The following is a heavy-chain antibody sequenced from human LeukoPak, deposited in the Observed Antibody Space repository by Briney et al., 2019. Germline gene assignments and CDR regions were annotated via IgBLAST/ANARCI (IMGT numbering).Heavy chain of an antibody. Sequence: HAGGSLRLSCAASGFTFSSYDMHWVRQATGKGLEWVSAIGTAGDTYYPGSVKGRFTISRENAKNSLYLQMNSLRAGDTAVYYCARGSPSGSYYDGYYFDYWGQGTLVTVSS. CDR3: ARGSPSGSYYDGYYFDY. V-gene: IGHV3-13*01. CDR1: GFTFSSYD. CDR2: IGTAGDT. D-gene: IGHD1-26*01. J-gene: IGHJ4*02.